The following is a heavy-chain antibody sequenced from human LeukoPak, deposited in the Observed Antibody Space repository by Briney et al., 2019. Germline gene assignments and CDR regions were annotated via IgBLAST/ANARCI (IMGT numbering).Heavy chain of an antibody. CDR1: GFTVSSNY. Sequence: GGSLRLSCAASGFTVSSNYMSWVRRTPGKGLEWVSVIYSGGSTYYADSVKGRFTISRDNSKNTLYLQMNSLRAEDTAVYYCAWNYGDYYFDYWGQGTLVTVSS. J-gene: IGHJ4*02. D-gene: IGHD4-17*01. CDR3: AWNYGDYYFDY. CDR2: IYSGGST. V-gene: IGHV3-53*01.